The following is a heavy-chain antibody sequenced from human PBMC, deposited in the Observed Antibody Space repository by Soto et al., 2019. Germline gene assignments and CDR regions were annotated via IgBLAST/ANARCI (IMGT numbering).Heavy chain of an antibody. D-gene: IGHD2-15*01. CDR1: GGSIYRSGYY. J-gene: IGHJ4*02. CDR2: IDYNGVT. Sequence: SETLSLTCTVSGGSIYRSGYYWGWIRQPPWRGLEWIGNIDYNGVTYSNPSLKSRVTISRDTSKNQFSLKLTSVTAADTALYYCGKVLVGATGHTDSDSWGPGTLVTVYS. CDR3: GKVLVGATGHTDSDS. V-gene: IGHV4-39*01.